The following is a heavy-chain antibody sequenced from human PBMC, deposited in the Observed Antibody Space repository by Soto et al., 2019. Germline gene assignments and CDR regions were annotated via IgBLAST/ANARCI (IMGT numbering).Heavy chain of an antibody. D-gene: IGHD3-22*01. CDR2: IWYDGSNK. J-gene: IGHJ6*02. CDR3: ARDWLVVMQSYYYYYGMDV. V-gene: IGHV3-33*01. CDR1: GFTFSSYG. Sequence: QVQLVESGGGVVQPGRSLRLSCAASGFTFSSYGMHWVRQAPGKGLEWVAVIWYDGSNKYYADSVKGRFTISRDNSNNTLYLQMNSLRAEDTAVYYCARDWLVVMQSYYYYYGMDVWGQGTTVTVSS.